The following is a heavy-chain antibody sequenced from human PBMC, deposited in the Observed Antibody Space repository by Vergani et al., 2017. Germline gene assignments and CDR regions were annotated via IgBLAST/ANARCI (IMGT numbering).Heavy chain of an antibody. CDR1: GGSFSGYY. Sequence: QVQLQQWGAGLLKPSETLSLTCAVYGGSFSGYYWSWIRQPPGKGLEWIGEINNSGSTNYNPSLKSRVTISVDTSKNQFSLKLSSVTAADTAVYYCARGPQWELGWEIDYWGQGTLVTVSS. J-gene: IGHJ4*02. V-gene: IGHV4-34*01. CDR3: ARGPQWELGWEIDY. D-gene: IGHD1-26*01. CDR2: INNSGST.